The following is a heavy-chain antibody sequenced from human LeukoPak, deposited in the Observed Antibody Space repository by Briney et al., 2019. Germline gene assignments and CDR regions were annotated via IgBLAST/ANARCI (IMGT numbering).Heavy chain of an antibody. V-gene: IGHV6-1*01. CDR2: TYYRSKWYN. J-gene: IGHJ6*02. Sequence: SQTLSLTCAISADSVSSNSATWNWIRQSPSRGLEWLGRTYYRSKWYNDYAVSMKSRITINPDTSENQFSLQLNSVTPEDTAVYYCARRKAATFGMDVWGQGTMVTVSS. CDR3: ARRKAATFGMDV. D-gene: IGHD6-13*01. CDR1: ADSVSSNSAT.